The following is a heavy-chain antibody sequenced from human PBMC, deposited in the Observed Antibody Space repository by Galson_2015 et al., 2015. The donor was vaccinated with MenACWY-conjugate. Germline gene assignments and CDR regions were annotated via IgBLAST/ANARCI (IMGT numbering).Heavy chain of an antibody. V-gene: IGHV3-48*03. CDR2: ISKSGSPI. CDR3: ARVLGAADVSGYFRH. CDR1: GFTFTGYE. J-gene: IGHJ1*01. D-gene: IGHD6-13*01. Sequence: SLRLSCAASGFTFTGYEFNWVRQAPGTGLEWLSYISKSGSPIYYAGSVKGRFTISRDNAKKSLFLQMNSLRVEDTAVYYCARVLGAADVSGYFRHWGQGALVTVS.